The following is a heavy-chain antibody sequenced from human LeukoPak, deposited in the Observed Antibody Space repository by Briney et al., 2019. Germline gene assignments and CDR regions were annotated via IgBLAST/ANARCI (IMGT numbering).Heavy chain of an antibody. Sequence: GASVKVSCRASGYTFTGQFMHWVRQAPGQGLEWMGWINPNTGDTKYAQKFQGRVTMTRDTTINTAYMDLSRLTSDDTAVYYCASYPRYMSSPPFDYWGQGTLVTVSS. J-gene: IGHJ4*02. CDR3: ASYPRYMSSPPFDY. CDR1: GYTFTGQF. V-gene: IGHV1-2*02. D-gene: IGHD5-12*01. CDR2: INPNTGDT.